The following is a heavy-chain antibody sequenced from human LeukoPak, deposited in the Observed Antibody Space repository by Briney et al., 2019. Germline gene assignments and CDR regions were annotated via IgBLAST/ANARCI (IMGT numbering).Heavy chain of an antibody. J-gene: IGHJ4*02. CDR3: ARLGMAYDY. D-gene: IGHD7-27*01. V-gene: IGHV4-34*01. CDR1: GGSFSGYY. Sequence: SETLSLTCAVYGGSFSGYYWSWIRQPPGKGLEWIGEINHSGSTNYNPSLKSRVTISVDTSKNQFSLKLSSVTAADTAVYYCARLGMAYDYWGQGTLVTVSS. CDR2: INHSGST.